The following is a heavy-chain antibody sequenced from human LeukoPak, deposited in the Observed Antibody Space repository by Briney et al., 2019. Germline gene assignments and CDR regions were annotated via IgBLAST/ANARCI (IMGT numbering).Heavy chain of an antibody. CDR2: INGDGGSI. CDR3: ARYYYDSSGLGAFDI. V-gene: IGHV3-74*01. Sequence: GGSLRLSCAASGFTFSSYWMHWVRQAPGKGLVWVSRINGDGGSINYADSVKGRFTISRDNAKNTLYLQMNSLRAEDTAVYYCARYYYDSSGLGAFDIWGQGTMVTVSS. D-gene: IGHD3-22*01. J-gene: IGHJ3*02. CDR1: GFTFSSYW.